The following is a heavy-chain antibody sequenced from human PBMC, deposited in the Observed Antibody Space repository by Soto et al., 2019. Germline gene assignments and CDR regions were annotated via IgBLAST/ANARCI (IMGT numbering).Heavy chain of an antibody. V-gene: IGHV1-3*01. D-gene: IGHD2-21*02. Sequence: WKDAGDTIGTYTRCWARQSTGQSLEWMGWINAGSGNTKYSQNFQGRVSITRDTSASTVYMELTGLKSEDTAVYYCASDTETLGTRATAALDIWAEGTMGT. CDR2: INAGSGNT. CDR3: ASDTETLGTRATAALDI. J-gene: IGHJ3*02. CDR1: GDTIGTYT.